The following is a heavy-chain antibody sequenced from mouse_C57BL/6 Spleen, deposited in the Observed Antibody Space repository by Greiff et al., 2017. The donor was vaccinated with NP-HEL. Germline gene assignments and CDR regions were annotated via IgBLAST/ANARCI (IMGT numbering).Heavy chain of an antibody. V-gene: IGHV3-6*01. CDR3: ASGDSNYAMDY. J-gene: IGHJ4*01. Sequence: EVQRVESGPGLVKPSQSLSLTCSVTGYSITSGYYWNWIRQFPGNKLEWMGYISYDGSNNYNPSLKNRISITRDTSKNQFFLKLNSVTTEDTATYYCASGDSNYAMDYWGQGTSVTVSS. CDR1: GYSITSGYY. D-gene: IGHD2-5*01. CDR2: ISYDGSN.